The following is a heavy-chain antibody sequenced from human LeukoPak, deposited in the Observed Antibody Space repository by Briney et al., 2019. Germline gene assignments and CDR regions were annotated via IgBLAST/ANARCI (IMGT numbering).Heavy chain of an antibody. Sequence: GGSLRLSCAASGFTFSSYAMHWVRQAPGKGLEWVAVISYDGSNKYYADSVKGRFTISRDNSKNTLYLQMNSLRAEDTAVYYCAREIYDSSGYYYYRKARGRWFDYWGQGTLVTVSS. CDR3: AREIYDSSGYYYYRKARGRWFDY. V-gene: IGHV3-30*01. CDR2: ISYDGSNK. CDR1: GFTFSSYA. D-gene: IGHD3-22*01. J-gene: IGHJ4*02.